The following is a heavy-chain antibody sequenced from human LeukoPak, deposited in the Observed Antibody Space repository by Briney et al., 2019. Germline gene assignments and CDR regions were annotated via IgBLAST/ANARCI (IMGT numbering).Heavy chain of an antibody. Sequence: SETLSLTCAVYGGSLTGYYWNWIRQSPGKGLEWIGEINHSGSTNYNPSLKSRVTISVDASENHVTLQLTSVTAADTAVCYCARECGPYRPLDYSGQGTLVTVSS. CDR1: GGSLTGYY. J-gene: IGHJ4*02. CDR2: INHSGST. CDR3: ARECGPYRPLDY. V-gene: IGHV4-34*01.